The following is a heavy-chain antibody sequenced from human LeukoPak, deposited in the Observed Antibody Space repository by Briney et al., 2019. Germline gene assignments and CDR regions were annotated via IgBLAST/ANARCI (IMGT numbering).Heavy chain of an antibody. V-gene: IGHV1-8*01. D-gene: IGHD3-10*01. Sequence: ASVKVSCKASGYTFTSYDINWVRQATGQGLEWMGWMNPNSGNTGYAQKFQGRVTMTRNTSISTAYMELRSLRSDDTAVYYCAREAQLLWFGEFTYYYYMDVWGKGTTVTVSS. CDR2: MNPNSGNT. CDR3: AREAQLLWFGEFTYYYYMDV. CDR1: GYTFTSYD. J-gene: IGHJ6*03.